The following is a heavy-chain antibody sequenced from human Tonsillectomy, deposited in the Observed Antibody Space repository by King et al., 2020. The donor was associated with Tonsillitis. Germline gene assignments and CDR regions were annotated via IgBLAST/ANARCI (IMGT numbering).Heavy chain of an antibody. D-gene: IGHD3-16*01. Sequence: VQLVESGGGLVQPGRSLRLSCTVSGFTFGDYAMPCFRQAPGEGLEWVGFIRSKAYGGTPEYAASVKGRFTISRDDSKSIAYLQMNSLKTEDTAVYYCTRFHRFTWFDTWGQGTLVTVSS. CDR3: TRFHRFTWFDT. V-gene: IGHV3-49*03. CDR2: IRSKAYGGTP. J-gene: IGHJ5*02. CDR1: GFTFGDYA.